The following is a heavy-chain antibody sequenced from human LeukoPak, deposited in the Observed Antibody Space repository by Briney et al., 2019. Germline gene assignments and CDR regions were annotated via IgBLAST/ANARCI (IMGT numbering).Heavy chain of an antibody. V-gene: IGHV1-24*01. D-gene: IGHD6-13*01. Sequence: ASVKVSCKVSGYTLTELSMHWVRQAPGKGGEWMGGFDPEDGETIYAQKFQGRVTMTEDTSTDTAYMELSSLRSEDTAVYYCAQKSSSWTNFDYWGQGTLVTVSS. CDR1: GYTLTELS. J-gene: IGHJ4*02. CDR2: FDPEDGET. CDR3: AQKSSSWTNFDY.